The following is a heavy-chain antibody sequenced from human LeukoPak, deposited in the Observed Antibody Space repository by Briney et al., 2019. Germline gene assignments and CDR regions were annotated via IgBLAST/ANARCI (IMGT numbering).Heavy chain of an antibody. J-gene: IGHJ4*02. D-gene: IGHD1-26*01. Sequence: GESLKISCKGSGYSFTSYWIGWVRQMPGKGLEWMGIIYPGDSDTRYSPSFQGQVTISADKSISTAYLQWSSLKASDTAMYYCARRSGVGATIVQTFLDYWGQGTLVTVSS. CDR2: IYPGDSDT. V-gene: IGHV5-51*01. CDR1: GYSFTSYW. CDR3: ARRSGVGATIVQTFLDY.